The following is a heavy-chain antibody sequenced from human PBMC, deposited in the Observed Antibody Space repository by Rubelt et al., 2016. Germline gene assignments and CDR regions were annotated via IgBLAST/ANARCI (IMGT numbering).Heavy chain of an antibody. D-gene: IGHD2-8*01. CDR1: GFTFSSYA. J-gene: IGHJ3*02. Sequence: EVQLLESGGGLVQPGGSLRLSCAASGFTFSSYAMSWVRQAPGKGLEWVSVISGSGDSTYYADSVKGRFTISRDNPQNSLYLQVNGLRDEDTAVYYCARWSDDAFDIWGQGTVVTVSS. CDR3: ARWSDDAFDI. CDR2: ISGSGDST. V-gene: IGHV3-23*01.